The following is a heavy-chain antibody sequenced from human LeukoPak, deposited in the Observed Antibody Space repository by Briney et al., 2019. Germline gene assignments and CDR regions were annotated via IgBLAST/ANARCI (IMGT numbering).Heavy chain of an antibody. CDR1: GFTFSSYG. V-gene: IGHV3-33*01. CDR2: IWYDGSNK. D-gene: IGHD3-10*01. J-gene: IGHJ6*03. CDR3: ARAVAGTGSYFSYYYLDV. Sequence: PGRSLRLSCAASGFTFSSYGMHWVRQAPGKGLEWVAVIWYDGSNKYYADSVKGRFTISRDNSKNTLYLQMNSLRAEDTAVYYCARAVAGTGSYFSYYYLDVWGKGTTVTVSS.